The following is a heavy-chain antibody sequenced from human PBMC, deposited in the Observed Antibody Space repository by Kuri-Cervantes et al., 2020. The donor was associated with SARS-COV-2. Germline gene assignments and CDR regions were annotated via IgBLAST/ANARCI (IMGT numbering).Heavy chain of an antibody. CDR1: GFTFSSYW. CDR2: IKQDGSEK. CDR3: VRDGDHWNFDY. Sequence: GESLKISCAASGFTFSSYWMSWVRQAPGKGLEWVANIKQDGSEKYYVDSVKGRFTISRDNAKNMLFLQMNSLRAEDTAVYYCVRDGDHWNFDYWGQGTLVNVSS. J-gene: IGHJ4*02. D-gene: IGHD1-1*01. V-gene: IGHV3-7*01.